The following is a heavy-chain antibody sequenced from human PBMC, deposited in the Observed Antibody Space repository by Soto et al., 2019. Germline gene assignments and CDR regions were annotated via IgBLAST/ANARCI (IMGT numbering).Heavy chain of an antibody. Sequence: ASVKVSCKASGYTFTGYYMHWVRQAPGQGLEWMGWINPNSGGTNYAQKFQGWVTMTRDTSISTAYMELSRLRSDDTAVYYCATITIFGVVPNYIDYWGQGTLVTVSS. CDR3: ATITIFGVVPNYIDY. J-gene: IGHJ4*02. CDR2: INPNSGGT. V-gene: IGHV1-2*04. D-gene: IGHD3-3*01. CDR1: GYTFTGYY.